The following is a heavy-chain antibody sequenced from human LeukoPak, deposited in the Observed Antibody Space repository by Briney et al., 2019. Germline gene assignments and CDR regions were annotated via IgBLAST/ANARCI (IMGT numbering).Heavy chain of an antibody. J-gene: IGHJ4*02. CDR1: GGSISGSSYY. V-gene: IGHV4-39*01. CDR3: ARVLTGYARNFDY. Sequence: SETLSLTCTVSGGSISGSSYYWGWIRQPPGKGLEWIGSIFYSGSTYYNPSLKSRVTISVDTSKNQFSLKLSSVTAADTAVYYRARVLTGYARNFDYWGQGTLVTVSS. D-gene: IGHD2-8*01. CDR2: IFYSGST.